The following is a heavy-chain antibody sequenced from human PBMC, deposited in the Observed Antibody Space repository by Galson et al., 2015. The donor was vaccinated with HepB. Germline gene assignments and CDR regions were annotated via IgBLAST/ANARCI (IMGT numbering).Heavy chain of an antibody. J-gene: IGHJ6*02. CDR1: GISFSSHG. V-gene: IGHV3-30*18. Sequence: SLRLSCAASGISFSSHGMHWVRQAPGKGLEWVALISYDGNNIFDADSVRGRFTISRDNSRNTLYLEMNSLRAEDTAVYYCAKEFGSGWSYYHGMDVWGQGTTVTVSS. CDR3: AKEFGSGWSYYHGMDV. D-gene: IGHD6-19*01. CDR2: ISYDGNNI.